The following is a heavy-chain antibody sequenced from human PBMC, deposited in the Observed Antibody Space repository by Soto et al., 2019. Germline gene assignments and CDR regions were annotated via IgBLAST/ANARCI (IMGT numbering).Heavy chain of an antibody. Sequence: GGSLRLSCAASGFTFSSYGMHWVHQAPGKGLEWVAVIWYDGSNKYYADSVKGRFTISRDNSKNTLYLQMNSLRAEDTAVYYCAKTHYYDSSGLDYWGQGTLVTVSS. CDR3: AKTHYYDSSGLDY. CDR2: IWYDGSNK. J-gene: IGHJ4*02. V-gene: IGHV3-33*06. CDR1: GFTFSSYG. D-gene: IGHD3-22*01.